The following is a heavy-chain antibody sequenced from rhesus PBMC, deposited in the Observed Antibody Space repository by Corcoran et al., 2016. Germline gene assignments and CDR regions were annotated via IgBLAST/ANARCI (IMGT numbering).Heavy chain of an antibody. D-gene: IGHD5-24*01. CDR3: ASRPQRVQLPDY. CDR1: GGSFRSYW. J-gene: IGHJ4*01. V-gene: IGHV4-80*01. Sequence: QVQLQESGPGLVKPSETLSLTCAVPGGSFRSYWWSWIRQPPGKGLEWIGEINGNSGSTNYNPSLKSRVTISKDASKNQFSLKLSSVTAADTAVYYCASRPQRVQLPDYWGQGVLVTVSS. CDR2: INGNSGST.